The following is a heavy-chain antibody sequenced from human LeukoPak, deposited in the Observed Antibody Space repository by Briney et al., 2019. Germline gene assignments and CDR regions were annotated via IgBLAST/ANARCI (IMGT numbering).Heavy chain of an antibody. D-gene: IGHD6-6*01. V-gene: IGHV4-39*07. J-gene: IGHJ6*03. CDR2: IYYSGST. Sequence: SETLSLTCTVSGGSISSSTYYWDWIRQPPEKGLEWIATIYYSGSTYYNPSLKSRVTISIDTSKNQFSLNLSSVTAADTAVYYCARDRDSSSPGYMDVWGKGTTVTVSS. CDR3: ARDRDSSSPGYMDV. CDR1: GGSISSSTYY.